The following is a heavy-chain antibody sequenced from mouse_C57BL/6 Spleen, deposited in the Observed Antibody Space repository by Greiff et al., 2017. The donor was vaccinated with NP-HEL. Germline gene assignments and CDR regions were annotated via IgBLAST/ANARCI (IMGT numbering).Heavy chain of an antibody. CDR2: IYPGNGGT. V-gene: IGHV1-53*01. CDR1: GYTFTSYW. J-gene: IGHJ2*01. D-gene: IGHD2-14*01. Sequence: QVQLQQPGTELVKPGASVKLSCKTSGYTFTSYWMHWVKQRPGQGLEWIGNIYPGNGGTNYNQKFKGKATLTADTSSSTAYMQLSSLTSEDSAVYYCARGEYDVGVFDYWGQGTTVTVS. CDR3: ARGEYDVGVFDY.